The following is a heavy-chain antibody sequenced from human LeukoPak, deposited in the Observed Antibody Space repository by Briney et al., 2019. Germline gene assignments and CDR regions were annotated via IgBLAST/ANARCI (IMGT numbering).Heavy chain of an antibody. CDR2: IITIFGTA. V-gene: IGHV1-69*13. CDR3: ARALGDYYDSSGYSN. Sequence: ASVKVSCKASGGTFSSYAISWVRQAPGQGLEWMGGIITIFGTANYAQKFQGRVTITADESTSTAYMELSSLRSEDTAVYYCARALGDYYDSSGYSNWGQGTLVTVSS. CDR1: GGTFSSYA. J-gene: IGHJ4*02. D-gene: IGHD3-22*01.